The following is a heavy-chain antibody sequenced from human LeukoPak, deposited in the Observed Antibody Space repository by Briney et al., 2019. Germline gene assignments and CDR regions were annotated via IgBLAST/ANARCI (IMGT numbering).Heavy chain of an antibody. Sequence: GRSLTLSFAAAGFTVSSYAMHWVRQAPGRGLEWVAVISYDGSNKYYADSVKDRLTISRDNSKNTLYLQMNRLRAEDTAVYYCARVWWERHRDSYYFDYWGQGTLVTVSS. CDR1: GFTVSSYA. CDR2: ISYDGSNK. V-gene: IGHV3-30*01. CDR3: ARVWWERHRDSYYFDY. D-gene: IGHD1-26*01. J-gene: IGHJ4*02.